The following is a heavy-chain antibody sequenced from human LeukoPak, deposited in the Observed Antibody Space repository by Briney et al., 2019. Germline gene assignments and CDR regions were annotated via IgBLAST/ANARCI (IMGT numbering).Heavy chain of an antibody. CDR3: ARDFWGYSYGDFDY. CDR2: ISSSSSYI. J-gene: IGHJ4*02. D-gene: IGHD5-18*01. V-gene: IGHV3-21*01. CDR1: GFTFSSYS. Sequence: KPGGSLRLTCAASGFTFSSYSMNWVRQAPGKGLEWVSSISSSSSYIYYADSVKGRFTISRDNAKNSLYLQMNSLRAEDTAVYYCARDFWGYSYGDFDYWGQETLVTVSS.